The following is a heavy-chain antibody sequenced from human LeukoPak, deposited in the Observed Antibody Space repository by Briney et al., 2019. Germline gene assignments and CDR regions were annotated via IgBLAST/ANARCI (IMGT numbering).Heavy chain of an antibody. CDR3: ARLYSGYVLDY. J-gene: IGHJ4*02. CDR1: GGSISSYY. V-gene: IGHV4-59*08. Sequence: SQTLSLTCTVSGGSISSYYWSWIRQPPGKGLEWIGYIYYSGSTNYNTALKSRVTISVDTSKNQFSLKLSSVTAADTAVYYCARLYSGYVLDYWGQGTLVTVSS. D-gene: IGHD5-12*01. CDR2: IYYSGST.